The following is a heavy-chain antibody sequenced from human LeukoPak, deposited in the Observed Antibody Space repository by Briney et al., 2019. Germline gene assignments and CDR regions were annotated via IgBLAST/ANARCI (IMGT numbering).Heavy chain of an antibody. J-gene: IGHJ5*02. CDR1: GGSISSYY. CDR2: IYTSGST. CDR3: ARDRLYDILTGYFNWFGP. D-gene: IGHD3-9*01. V-gene: IGHV4-4*07. Sequence: SETLSLTCTVSGGSISSYYWSWIRQPAGKGLEWIGRIYTSGSTNYNPSLKSRVTMSVDTSKNQFSLKLSSVTAADTAVYYCARDRLYDILTGYFNWFGPWGQGTLVTVSS.